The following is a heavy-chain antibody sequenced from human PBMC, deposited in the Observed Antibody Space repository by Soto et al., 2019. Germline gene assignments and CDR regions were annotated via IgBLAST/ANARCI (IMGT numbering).Heavy chain of an antibody. CDR1: GGSISSADYY. V-gene: IGHV4-30-4*01. CDR3: ARAIVVTIGGMDV. J-gene: IGHJ6*02. D-gene: IGHD5-12*01. Sequence: SETLSLTCTVSGGSISSADYYWSWVRQPPGKGLEWIGYIYYSGSTFFNPSLKSRVTISKDTSRNQFSLRLNSVTAADTAVYYRARAIVVTIGGMDVWGQGTTVTVSS. CDR2: IYYSGST.